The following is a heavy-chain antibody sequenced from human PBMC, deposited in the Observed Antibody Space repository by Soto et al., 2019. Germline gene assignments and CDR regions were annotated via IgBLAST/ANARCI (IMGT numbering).Heavy chain of an antibody. V-gene: IGHV4-30-4*01. CDR3: ARADYYGSGSYLVFDY. CDR2: IYYSGST. Sequence: PSESLSITCTFSCGSISSGDYYWSWIRQPPGKGLEWIGYIYYSGSTYYNPSLKSRVTISVDTSKNQFSLKLSSVTAADTAVYYCARADYYGSGSYLVFDYWGQGTLVTVSS. J-gene: IGHJ4*02. D-gene: IGHD3-10*01. CDR1: CGSISSGDYY.